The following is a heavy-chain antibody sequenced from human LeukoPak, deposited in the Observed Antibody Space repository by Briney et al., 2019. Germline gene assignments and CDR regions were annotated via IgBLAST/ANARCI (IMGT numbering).Heavy chain of an antibody. V-gene: IGHV1-18*04. CDR3: ARKQSLLDY. CDR2: ISAYNGNT. CDR1: GYTFTGYY. J-gene: IGHJ4*02. D-gene: IGHD6-19*01. Sequence: ASVKVSRKASGYTFTGYYMHWVRQAPGQGLEWMGWISAYNGNTNYAQKLQGRVTMTTDTSTSTAYMELRSLRSDDTAVYYCARKQSLLDYWGQGTLVTVSS.